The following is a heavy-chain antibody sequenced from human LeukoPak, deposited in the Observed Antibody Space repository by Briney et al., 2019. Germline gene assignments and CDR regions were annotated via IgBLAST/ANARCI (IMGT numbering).Heavy chain of an antibody. CDR1: GFTFSSYS. D-gene: IGHD5-12*01. Sequence: PGGSLRLSCAASGFTFSSYSMNWVRQAPGKGLEWVSSISSSSSYIYYADSVKGRFTISRDNAKNSLYLQMNSLRAEDTAVYYCARVVERYSGYEGVVGYWGQGTLVTVSS. CDR2: ISSSSSYI. J-gene: IGHJ4*02. CDR3: ARVVERYSGYEGVVGY. V-gene: IGHV3-21*01.